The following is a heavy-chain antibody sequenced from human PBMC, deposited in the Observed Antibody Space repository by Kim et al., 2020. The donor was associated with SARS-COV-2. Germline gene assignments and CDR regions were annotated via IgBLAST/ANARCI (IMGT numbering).Heavy chain of an antibody. CDR2: ISWNSGSI. V-gene: IGHV3-9*01. J-gene: IGHJ6*02. CDR3: ASLPSHYYYGMDV. CDR1: GFTFDDYA. D-gene: IGHD3-16*01. Sequence: GGSLRLSCAASGFTFDDYAMHWVRQAPGKGLEWVSGISWNSGSIGYADSVKGRFTISRDNAKNSLYLQMNSLRAEDTALYYCASLPSHYYYGMDVWGQGTTVTVSS.